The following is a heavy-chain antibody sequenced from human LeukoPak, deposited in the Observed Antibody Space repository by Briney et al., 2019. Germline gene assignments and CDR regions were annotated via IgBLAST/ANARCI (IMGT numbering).Heavy chain of an antibody. CDR1: GYTFTDYY. D-gene: IGHD5-24*01. V-gene: IGHV1-69*06. J-gene: IGHJ4*02. CDR3: ARDVELVGFDY. CDR2: IIPIFGTA. Sequence: SVKVSCKASGYTFTDYYMHWVRQAPGQGLEWMGRIIPIFGTAKYAQGFQGRITITADRSTSTAYMELSSLRSEDTAVYYCARDVELVGFDYWGQGTLVTVSS.